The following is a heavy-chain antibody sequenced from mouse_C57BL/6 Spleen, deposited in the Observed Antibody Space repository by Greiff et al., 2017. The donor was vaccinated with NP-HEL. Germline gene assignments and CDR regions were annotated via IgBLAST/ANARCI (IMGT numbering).Heavy chain of an antibody. CDR2: IDPENGDT. CDR1: GFNIKDDY. D-gene: IGHD2-4*01. CDR3: TYDYDGAWFAY. V-gene: IGHV14-4*01. J-gene: IGHJ3*01. Sequence: VHVKQSGAELVRPGASVKLSCTASGFNIKDDYMHWVKQRPEQGLEWIGWIDPENGDTEYASKFQGKATITADTSSNTAYLQLSSLTSEDTAVYYCTYDYDGAWFAYWGQGTLVTVSA.